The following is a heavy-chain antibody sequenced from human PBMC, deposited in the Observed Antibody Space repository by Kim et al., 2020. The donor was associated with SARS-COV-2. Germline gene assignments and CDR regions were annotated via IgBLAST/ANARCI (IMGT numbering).Heavy chain of an antibody. D-gene: IGHD3-22*01. Sequence: SVKGRFTISRDKSKNSLYLQMNSLRTEDTALYYCAKGAPVVVITTYYFDYWGQGTLVTVSS. CDR3: AKGAPVVVITTYYFDY. V-gene: IGHV3-43*01. J-gene: IGHJ4*02.